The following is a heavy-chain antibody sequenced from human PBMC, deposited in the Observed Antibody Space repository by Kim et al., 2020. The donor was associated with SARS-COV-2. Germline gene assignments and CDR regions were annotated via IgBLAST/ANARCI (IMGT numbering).Heavy chain of an antibody. J-gene: IGHJ4*02. D-gene: IGHD6-6*01. CDR1: GFTVSSNY. Sequence: GGSLRLSCAASGFTVSSNYMSWVRQAPGKGLEWVSVIYSGGSTYYADSVKGRFTISRDNSKNTLYLQMNSLRAEDTAVYYCASRVLYSSSLILYDYWGQGTLVTVSS. CDR3: ASRVLYSSSLILYDY. V-gene: IGHV3-53*01. CDR2: IYSGGST.